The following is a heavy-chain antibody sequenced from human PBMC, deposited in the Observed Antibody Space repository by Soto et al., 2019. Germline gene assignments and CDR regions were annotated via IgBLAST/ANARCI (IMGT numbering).Heavy chain of an antibody. CDR2: IYSGGST. CDR1: GFTVSSNY. V-gene: IGHV3-53*01. Sequence: LRLSCAASGFTVSSNYMSWVRQSPGKGLEWVSVIYSGGSTYYADSVKGRFTISRDNSKNTLYLQMNSLRAEDTAVYYCARGESSGYYYPYYFDYWGQGTLVTVSS. J-gene: IGHJ4*02. D-gene: IGHD3-22*01. CDR3: ARGESSGYYYPYYFDY.